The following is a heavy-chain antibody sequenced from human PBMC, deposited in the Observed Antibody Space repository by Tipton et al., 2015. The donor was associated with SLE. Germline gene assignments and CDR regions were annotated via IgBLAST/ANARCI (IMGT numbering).Heavy chain of an antibody. CDR1: GFTFSSYA. Sequence: GSLRLSCAASGFTFSSYAMNWVRQAPGKGLEWVSSISSSSSYIYYADSVKGRFTISRDNAKNSLYLQMNSLRAEDTAVYYCARDSRNSSWYGYYYYYYGMDVWGQGTTVTVSS. CDR2: ISSSSSYI. CDR3: ARDSRNSSWYGYYYYYYGMDV. D-gene: IGHD6-13*01. J-gene: IGHJ6*02. V-gene: IGHV3-21*01.